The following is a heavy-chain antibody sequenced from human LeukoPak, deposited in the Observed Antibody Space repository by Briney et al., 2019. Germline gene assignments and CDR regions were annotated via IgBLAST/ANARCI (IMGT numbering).Heavy chain of an antibody. CDR1: GGSISSYY. D-gene: IGHD6-19*01. Sequence: SETLSLTCTVSGGSISSYYWSWIRQPPGKGLEWIGCIYYRGSTNYNPSLKSRVTISVDTSKNQFSLKLSSVTAADTAVYYCTKATQWLAFDYWGRGTLVTVSS. CDR2: IYYRGST. J-gene: IGHJ4*02. CDR3: TKATQWLAFDY. V-gene: IGHV4-59*01.